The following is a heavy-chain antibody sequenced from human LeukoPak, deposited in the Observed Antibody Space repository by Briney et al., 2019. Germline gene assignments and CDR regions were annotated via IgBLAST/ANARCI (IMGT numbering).Heavy chain of an antibody. D-gene: IGHD2-15*01. V-gene: IGHV6-1*01. Sequence: SQTLSLTCAISGDGVSSYSATWTWIRQSPSRGLEWLGRTYYRSRFYNDYAVSVKSRITITADTSKNQFSLQLSSVTPEDTAVYYCAREEDCPTPSCHGTVYFDYWGQGILVTVSS. CDR2: TYYRSRFYN. CDR3: AREEDCPTPSCHGTVYFDY. CDR1: GDGVSSYSAT. J-gene: IGHJ4*02.